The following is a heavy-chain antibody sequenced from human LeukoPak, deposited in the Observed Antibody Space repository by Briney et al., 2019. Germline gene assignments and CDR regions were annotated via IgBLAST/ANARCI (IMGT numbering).Heavy chain of an antibody. CDR2: ISYDGSNK. CDR3: ALSDGYNYDSPFDY. D-gene: IGHD5-24*01. J-gene: IGHJ4*02. V-gene: IGHV3-30-3*01. Sequence: GGSLRLSCAASGFTFSSYAMHWVRQAPGKGLEWVAVISYDGSNKYYADSVKGRFTISRDNSKNTLYLQMNSLRAEDTAVYYCALSDGYNYDSPFDYWGQGTLVTVSS. CDR1: GFTFSSYA.